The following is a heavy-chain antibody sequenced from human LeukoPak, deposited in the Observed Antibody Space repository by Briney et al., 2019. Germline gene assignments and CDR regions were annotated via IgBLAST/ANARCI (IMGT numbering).Heavy chain of an antibody. CDR2: IYFTGST. V-gene: IGHV4-38-2*02. Sequence: SETLSLTCTVSGYSISSGYHWGWIRQPPGKGLEWIGSIYFTGSTYYNPSLKSRVTMSVDMSKNQFSLKLSSVTAADTAVYYCARVNTQGVPSPWGQGILVTVSS. D-gene: IGHD2-15*01. J-gene: IGHJ5*02. CDR1: GYSISSGYH. CDR3: ARVNTQGVPSP.